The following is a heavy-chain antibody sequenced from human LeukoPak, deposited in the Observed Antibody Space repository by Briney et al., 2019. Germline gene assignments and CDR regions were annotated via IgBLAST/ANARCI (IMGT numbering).Heavy chain of an antibody. CDR1: GFTFSSYA. D-gene: IGHD1-26*01. V-gene: IGHV3-23*01. J-gene: IGHJ3*02. CDR3: AKDGGPSGSYYLDAFDI. Sequence: PGGSLRLSCAASGFTFSSYAMSWVRQAPGKGLEWVSAISGSGGSTYYADSVKGRFTISRDNSKNTLYLHVNSLRPEDTAVYYCAKDGGPSGSYYLDAFDIWGQGTMVTVSS. CDR2: ISGSGGST.